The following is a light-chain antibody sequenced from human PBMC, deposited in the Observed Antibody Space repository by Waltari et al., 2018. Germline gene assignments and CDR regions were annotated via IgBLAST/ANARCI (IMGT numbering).Light chain of an antibody. CDR2: AAS. Sequence: DIQMTQSPSSLSASVGDRVTITCRASQSISSYLNWYQQKPGKAPKLLIYAASSLKSGVPSRFSGSGSGTYFTLTISSLQPEDFATYYCQQSYSTPPTFGQGTKVEIK. CDR1: QSISSY. V-gene: IGKV1-39*01. CDR3: QQSYSTPPT. J-gene: IGKJ1*01.